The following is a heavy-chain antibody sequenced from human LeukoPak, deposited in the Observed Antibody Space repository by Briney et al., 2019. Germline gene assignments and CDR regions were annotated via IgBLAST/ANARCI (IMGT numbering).Heavy chain of an antibody. V-gene: IGHV3-48*03. CDR2: ISSSGSTI. CDR1: GFTFSSYE. Sequence: GGSLRLSCAASGFTFSSYEMNWVRQAPGKGLEWVSYISSSGSTIYYADSVKGRFTISRDNAKNSPYLQMNSLRAEDTAVYYCARDRQRGYSYGFDYWGQGTLVTVSS. D-gene: IGHD5-18*01. J-gene: IGHJ4*02. CDR3: ARDRQRGYSYGFDY.